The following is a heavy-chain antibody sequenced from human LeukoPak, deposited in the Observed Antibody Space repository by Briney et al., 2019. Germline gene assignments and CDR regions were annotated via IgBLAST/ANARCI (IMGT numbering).Heavy chain of an antibody. J-gene: IGHJ4*02. Sequence: ASVKVSCKASGHTFSGHYMHWVRQAPGQGLEWMGWINPTSGGTKYAQRFQGRVTMTRDTSISTAYMELSKLRSDDTAVYYCATNIGGWSGDHHNGYWGQGTLVTVSS. V-gene: IGHV1-2*02. D-gene: IGHD3-3*01. CDR1: GHTFSGHY. CDR3: ATNIGGWSGDHHNGY. CDR2: INPTSGGT.